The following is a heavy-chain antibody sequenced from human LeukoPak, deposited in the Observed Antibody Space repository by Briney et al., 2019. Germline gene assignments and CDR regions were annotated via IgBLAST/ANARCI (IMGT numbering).Heavy chain of an antibody. V-gene: IGHV4-59*01. Sequence: SETLSLTCAVSGDSISKYYWSWIRQPPRKGLEWIGYVYCSGNTDYNPSLKSRVTISIDTSKNQFSLKLNSVTAADSAIYYCARKYWGSNYFDSWGQGTLVTVSS. CDR1: GDSISKYY. CDR2: VYCSGNT. D-gene: IGHD7-27*01. J-gene: IGHJ4*02. CDR3: ARKYWGSNYFDS.